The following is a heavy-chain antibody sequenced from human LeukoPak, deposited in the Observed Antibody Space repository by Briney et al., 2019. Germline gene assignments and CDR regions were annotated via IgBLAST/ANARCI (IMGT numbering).Heavy chain of an antibody. D-gene: IGHD4-17*01. V-gene: IGHV3-7*03. Sequence: GGSLRLSCAASGFTFRSYEMTWVRQAPGKGLEWVANIKQDGSEKYYVDSVKGRFTISRDNAKNSLYLQMNSLRAEDTALYYCARSDYGDYPGAFDIWGQGTMVTVSS. CDR2: IKQDGSEK. J-gene: IGHJ3*02. CDR3: ARSDYGDYPGAFDI. CDR1: GFTFRSYE.